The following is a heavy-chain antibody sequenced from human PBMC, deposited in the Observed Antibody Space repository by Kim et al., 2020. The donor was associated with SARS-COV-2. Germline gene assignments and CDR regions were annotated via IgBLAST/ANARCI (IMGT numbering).Heavy chain of an antibody. CDR2: ISYDGSNK. CDR3: AREGGGSSTLVY. CDR1: GFTFSSYA. D-gene: IGHD1-26*01. V-gene: IGHV3-30*04. Sequence: GGSLRLSCAASGFTFSSYAMHWVRQAPGKGLEWVAVISYDGSNKYYADSVKGRFTISRDNSKNTLYLQMNSLRAEDTAVYYCAREGGGSSTLVYWGQGT. J-gene: IGHJ4*02.